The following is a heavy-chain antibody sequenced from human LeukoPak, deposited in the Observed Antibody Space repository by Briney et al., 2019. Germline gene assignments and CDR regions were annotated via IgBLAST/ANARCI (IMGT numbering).Heavy chain of an antibody. D-gene: IGHD1-14*01. CDR1: GGSIGSYY. V-gene: IGHV4-59*01. Sequence: PSETLSLTCTVSGGSIGSYYWSWIRQPPGKGLEWIGYIYYSGSTNNNPSLKSRVTISVDTSKNQFSLKLSSVTAADTAVYYCARVYREPGNDAFDIWGQGTMVTVSS. J-gene: IGHJ3*02. CDR3: ARVYREPGNDAFDI. CDR2: IYYSGST.